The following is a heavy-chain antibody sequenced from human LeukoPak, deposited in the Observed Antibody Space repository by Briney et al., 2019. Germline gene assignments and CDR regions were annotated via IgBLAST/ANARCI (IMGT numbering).Heavy chain of an antibody. Sequence: SETLSLTCTVSGDSISGFYWSWIRQPPGKGLEWIGYIYYSGSTNYNPSLKSRVTISVDTSKNQFSLRLSSVTAADTAVYYCARVYYSSSYDYWYFDLWGRGTLVTVSS. CDR1: GDSISGFY. CDR2: IYYSGST. D-gene: IGHD6-13*01. CDR3: ARVYYSSSYDYWYFDL. V-gene: IGHV4-59*01. J-gene: IGHJ2*01.